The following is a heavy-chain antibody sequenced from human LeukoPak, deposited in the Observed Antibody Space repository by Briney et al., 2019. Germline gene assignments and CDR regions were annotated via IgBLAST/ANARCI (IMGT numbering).Heavy chain of an antibody. CDR2: ISGSAGYI. Sequence: KPGGSLRLSCAASGFTFSSYNMNWVRQAPGKGLEWLSCISGSAGYISSADSVKGRFTISRDNAKNSLYLQMNSLRAEDTGIYYCARDPEFIAVAGIYGIRFDIWGLGTMVTVSS. J-gene: IGHJ3*02. V-gene: IGHV3-21*01. CDR1: GFTFSSYN. CDR3: ARDPEFIAVAGIYGIRFDI. D-gene: IGHD6-19*01.